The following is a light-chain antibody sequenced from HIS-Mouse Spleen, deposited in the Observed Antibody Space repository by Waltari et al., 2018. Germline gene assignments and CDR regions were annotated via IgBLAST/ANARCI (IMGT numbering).Light chain of an antibody. CDR1: QSVSSN. Sequence: EIVMTQSPATLSVSPGERATLSCRASQSVSSNLAWYQQKPGQAPRLLIYRASIRATGIPARFSGSGSGTEFTLTISILQSEDFAVYYCQQYNNWPPLTFGPGTKVDIK. J-gene: IGKJ3*01. CDR2: RAS. CDR3: QQYNNWPPLT. V-gene: IGKV3D-15*03.